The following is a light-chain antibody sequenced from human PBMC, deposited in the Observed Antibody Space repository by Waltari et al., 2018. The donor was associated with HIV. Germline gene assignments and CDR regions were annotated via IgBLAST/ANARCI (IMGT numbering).Light chain of an antibody. V-gene: IGKV4-1*01. CDR1: QSVLYNSNNKNY. CDR3: QQYSITPIT. Sequence: DIVMTQSPDSLAVSLGSRATINCKSSQSVLYNSNNKNYLAWYQQKPGQPPKLLIYWASTRESGVPDRFSGSGSGTDFTLTISSLQAEDVAVYYCQQYSITPITFGQGTKLEIK. J-gene: IGKJ2*01. CDR2: WAS.